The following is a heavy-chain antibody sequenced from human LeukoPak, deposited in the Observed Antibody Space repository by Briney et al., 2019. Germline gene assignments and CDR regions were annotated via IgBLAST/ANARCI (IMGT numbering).Heavy chain of an antibody. CDR3: ARDAPGIAAAGVY. Sequence: SETLSLTCTVSGDSISTYYYSWIRQPPGKGLEWIGYIYYSGSTNYNPSLKSRVTISVDTSKNQFSLNLSSVTAADTAVYYCARDAPGIAAAGVYWGQGTLVTVSS. J-gene: IGHJ4*02. V-gene: IGHV4-59*12. D-gene: IGHD6-13*01. CDR2: IYYSGST. CDR1: GDSISTYY.